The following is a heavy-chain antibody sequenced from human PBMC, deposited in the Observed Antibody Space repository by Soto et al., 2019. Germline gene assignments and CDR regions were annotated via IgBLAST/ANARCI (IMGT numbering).Heavy chain of an antibody. Sequence: QVHLVESGGAVVQPGRSLRLSCAASGFNFGVYGMHWARQAPGKGLEWVAVIGHDGRQTAYSDSVNGRFIVSRDNSKNTIYLQMNSLRDDDTAVYYCARDLGIGRYLDYWGQGTLVTVSS. CDR3: ARDLGIGRYLDY. CDR1: GFNFGVYG. CDR2: IGHDGRQT. V-gene: IGHV3-33*01. J-gene: IGHJ4*02. D-gene: IGHD1-26*01.